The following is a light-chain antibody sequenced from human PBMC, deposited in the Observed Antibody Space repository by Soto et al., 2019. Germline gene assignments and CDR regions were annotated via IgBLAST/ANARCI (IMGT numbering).Light chain of an antibody. CDR2: DAS. Sequence: DIHLTQSPSSLSSSVGDGFTISCRSTQGIGTYLTWYQQKPGRAPNLLIYDASTLQTGAPSRFSGRASATDFTLTISSLQPEDVGTYFCQQTYSTPPWTFGQGTRLEIK. V-gene: IGKV1-39*01. CDR1: QGIGTY. CDR3: QQTYSTPPWT. J-gene: IGKJ5*01.